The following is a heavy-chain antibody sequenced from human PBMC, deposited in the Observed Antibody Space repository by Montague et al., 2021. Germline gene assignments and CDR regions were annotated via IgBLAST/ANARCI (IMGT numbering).Heavy chain of an antibody. CDR2: IYYNGTT. CDR1: GGSISSASYY. D-gene: IGHD2-15*01. J-gene: IGHJ5*02. V-gene: IGHV4-39*01. CDR3: ARSLYCRGGSCYSGFDP. Sequence: SETLSLTCTVSGGSISSASYYWGWIRQPPGKGLEFIGVIYYNGTTYYNPSLKSRVTVSMDTSKNQFSLKLSSVTAADAAVYYCARSLYCRGGSCYSGFDPWGQGTLVTASS.